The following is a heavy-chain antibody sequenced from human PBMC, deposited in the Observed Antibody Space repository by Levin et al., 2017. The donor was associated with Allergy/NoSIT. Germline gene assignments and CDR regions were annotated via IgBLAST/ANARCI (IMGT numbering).Heavy chain of an antibody. Sequence: QAGGSLRLSCAASGFTFSNYDMHWVRQATGRGLAWVSGINTAGDTFYPDSVKGRFTISRENAKNSLYLQMSSLRAGDTAVYYCARVHRGAFDIWGQGTMVTVSS. CDR1: GFTFSNYD. CDR2: INTAGDT. V-gene: IGHV3-13*01. J-gene: IGHJ3*02. D-gene: IGHD3-10*01. CDR3: ARVHRGAFDI.